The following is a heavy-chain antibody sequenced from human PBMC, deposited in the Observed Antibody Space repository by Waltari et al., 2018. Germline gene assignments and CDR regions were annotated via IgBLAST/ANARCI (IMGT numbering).Heavy chain of an antibody. D-gene: IGHD2-2*02. CDR3: ARVSLVVPAAIGTGYNWFDP. J-gene: IGHJ5*02. CDR2: INHSGST. CDR1: GGSFSGYS. Sequence: QVPLQQWGAGLLKPSETLSLTCAVYGGSFSGYSWSWIRQPPGKGLEWIGEINHSGSTNYNPSLKSRVTISVDTSKNQFSLKLSSVTAADTAVYYCARVSLVVPAAIGTGYNWFDPWGQGTLVTVSS. V-gene: IGHV4-34*01.